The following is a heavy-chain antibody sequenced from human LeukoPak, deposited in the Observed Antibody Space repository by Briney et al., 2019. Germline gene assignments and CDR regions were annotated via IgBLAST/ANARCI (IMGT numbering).Heavy chain of an antibody. Sequence: ASVKVSCKASGYTFTGYYMHWVRQAPGQGLEWMGWMTPNSGYTGYAQKFQGRVTITRNTSITTAYMELSSLRFEDTAVYYCARGRDGYNFGYFDLWGRGTLVTVSS. V-gene: IGHV1-8*03. D-gene: IGHD5-24*01. CDR2: MTPNSGYT. J-gene: IGHJ2*01. CDR3: ARGRDGYNFGYFDL. CDR1: GYTFTGYY.